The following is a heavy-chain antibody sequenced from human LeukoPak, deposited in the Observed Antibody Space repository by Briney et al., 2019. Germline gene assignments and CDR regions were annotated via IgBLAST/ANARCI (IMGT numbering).Heavy chain of an antibody. J-gene: IGHJ4*02. CDR1: GGSISSYY. V-gene: IGHV4-4*07. Sequence: PSETLSLTCTVPGGSISSYYWSWIRQPAGKGLEWIGRIYTSGSTNYNPSLKSRVNMSVDTSKNQFSLKLSSVTAADTAVYYCASLGSYDSSGSLFDYWGQGTLVTVSS. CDR2: IYTSGST. CDR3: ASLGSYDSSGSLFDY. D-gene: IGHD3-22*01.